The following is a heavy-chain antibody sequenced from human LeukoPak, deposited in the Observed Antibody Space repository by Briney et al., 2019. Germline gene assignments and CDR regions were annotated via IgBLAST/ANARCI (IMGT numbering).Heavy chain of an antibody. Sequence: GSSVRLYCAASGFTFSRYSMNGVRQAPGKGLEWVSYISSDSTTIYYADSVKGRFTTSRDNAKNSLYLQMNSLRDEDTAVYYCGRGRAYWGQGTLVSVSS. CDR1: GFTFSRYS. CDR3: GRGRAY. J-gene: IGHJ4*02. V-gene: IGHV3-48*02. CDR2: ISSDSTTI.